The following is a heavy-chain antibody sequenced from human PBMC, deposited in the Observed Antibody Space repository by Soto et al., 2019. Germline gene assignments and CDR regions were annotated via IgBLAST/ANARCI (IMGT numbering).Heavy chain of an antibody. CDR3: ARTYSSSHHFDY. Sequence: SETLSLTFTVSGGSISTYYWSWIRRPPEKELEWIGYIYYSGTTNYNPSLKSRVTISVDTSKNQFSLKLSSVTAADTAVYYCARTYSSSHHFDYWGQGTLVTVSS. V-gene: IGHV4-59*01. CDR2: IYYSGTT. D-gene: IGHD6-13*01. J-gene: IGHJ4*02. CDR1: GGSISTYY.